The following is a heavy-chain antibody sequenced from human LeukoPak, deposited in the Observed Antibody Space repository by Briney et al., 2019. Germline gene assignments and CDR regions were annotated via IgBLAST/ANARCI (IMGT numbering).Heavy chain of an antibody. J-gene: IGHJ4*02. CDR3: ARVRRFGAGQDY. CDR1: GGSISSYY. V-gene: IGHV4-59*12. Sequence: SETLSLTCTVSGGSISSYYWSWIRQPPGKGLEWIGYIYYSGSTNYNPSLKSRVTISLDTSKNQFSLKVKSVTAADTAVYYCARVRRFGAGQDYWGQGTLVTFSS. D-gene: IGHD3-16*01. CDR2: IYYSGST.